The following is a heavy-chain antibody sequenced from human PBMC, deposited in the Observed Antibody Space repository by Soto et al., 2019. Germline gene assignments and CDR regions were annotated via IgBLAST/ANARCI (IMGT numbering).Heavy chain of an antibody. CDR1: GYSFTSYW. D-gene: IGHD2-2*01. Sequence: PGESLKISCKGSGYSFTSYWIGWVRPLPGKGLGGLGIIYPGDSDTRYSPSFQGQVTISADKSISTAYLQWSSLKASDTAMDYCARHYCSSTSCYPVYYYYYGMDVWGQGTTVTVS. V-gene: IGHV5-51*01. CDR2: IYPGDSDT. J-gene: IGHJ6*02. CDR3: ARHYCSSTSCYPVYYYYYGMDV.